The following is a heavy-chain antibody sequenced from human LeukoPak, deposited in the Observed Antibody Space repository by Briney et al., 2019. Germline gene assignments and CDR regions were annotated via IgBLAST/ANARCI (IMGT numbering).Heavy chain of an antibody. CDR2: MNPNSGNT. CDR3: ARGEMYDYVWGSYRLPSCDY. V-gene: IGHV1-8*01. D-gene: IGHD3-16*02. J-gene: IGHJ4*02. Sequence: ASVKVSCKASGYTFTSYDINWVRQATGQGLEWMGWMNPNSGNTGYAQKFQGRVTMTRNTSISTAYMELSSLRSEDTAVYYCARGEMYDYVWGSYRLPSCDYWGQGTLVTVSS. CDR1: GYTFTSYD.